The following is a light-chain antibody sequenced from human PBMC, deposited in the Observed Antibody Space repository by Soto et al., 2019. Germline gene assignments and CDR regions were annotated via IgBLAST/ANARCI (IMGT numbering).Light chain of an antibody. V-gene: IGKV1D-13*01. Sequence: AIQLTQSPSSLSAAVGDRVTITCRASQGVSRALAWYQQKPGKAPKLLISDASTLESGLPSRFXXXXXXXXXXXXXXSLHPEDLATYYCQQFSNYPRTFGPGTKVEIK. J-gene: IGKJ3*01. CDR1: QGVSRA. CDR3: QQFSNYPRT. CDR2: DAS.